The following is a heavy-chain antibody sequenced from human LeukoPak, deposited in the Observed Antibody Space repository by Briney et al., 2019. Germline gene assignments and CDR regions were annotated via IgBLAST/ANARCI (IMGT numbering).Heavy chain of an antibody. Sequence: QSGGSLRLSCAASGFTFSSYSMNWVRQAPGKGLEWVSVISGSGGSTYYADSVKGRFTISRDNSKNTLFLQMNSLRAEDTAVYYCARETGGFDYWGQGTLVTVSS. CDR2: ISGSGGST. CDR1: GFTFSSYS. V-gene: IGHV3-23*01. D-gene: IGHD1-26*01. CDR3: ARETGGFDY. J-gene: IGHJ4*02.